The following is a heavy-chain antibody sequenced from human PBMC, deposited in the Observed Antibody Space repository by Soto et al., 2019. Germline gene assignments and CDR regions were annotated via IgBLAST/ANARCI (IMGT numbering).Heavy chain of an antibody. V-gene: IGHV3-23*01. Sequence: GGSLRLSCAASGFTFSTYAMSWVRQAPGKGLEWVSAISGSGNKTFYADSVKGRFTISRDNSKNTLHLHMSSLRVEDTAVYYCVRGVRLHFDLWGQGTLVTVSS. CDR1: GFTFSTYA. CDR3: VRGVRLHFDL. CDR2: ISGSGNKT. J-gene: IGHJ4*02.